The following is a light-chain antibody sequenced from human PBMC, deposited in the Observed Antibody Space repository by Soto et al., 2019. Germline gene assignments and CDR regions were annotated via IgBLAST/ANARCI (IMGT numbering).Light chain of an antibody. Sequence: EIVLTQSPGTLSLSPGERATLSCRASQSVSSSYLAWYQQKPGQAPRLLIYGASSRATGIPDRFSGSGSGTDFTLTIRRLELEDFAVYYCQQYGSSLLTFGGGTKVEIK. CDR2: GAS. V-gene: IGKV3-20*01. J-gene: IGKJ4*01. CDR3: QQYGSSLLT. CDR1: QSVSSSY.